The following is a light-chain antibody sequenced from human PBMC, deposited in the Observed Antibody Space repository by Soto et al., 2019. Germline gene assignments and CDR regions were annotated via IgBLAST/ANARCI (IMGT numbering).Light chain of an antibody. CDR3: QQYNSYSWT. CDR1: QNIRGW. Sequence: DIRMTQSPSTLSTSVGDRVTITCRASQNIRGWLAWYQQKPGKPPKLLIYDASTLESGVPSRFSGSGSGTEFTLTISSLQPDDFATYYCQQYNSYSWTFGQGTTVAIK. J-gene: IGKJ1*01. V-gene: IGKV1-5*01. CDR2: DAS.